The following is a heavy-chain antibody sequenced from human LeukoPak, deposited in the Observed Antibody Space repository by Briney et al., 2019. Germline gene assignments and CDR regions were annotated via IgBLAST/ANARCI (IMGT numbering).Heavy chain of an antibody. Sequence: GASVKVSCKASGGTFSSYAISWVRQAPGQGLEWMGGIIPIFGTANYAQKFQGRVTITADESTSTAYMELSSLRSEDTAVYYCVRDVDYSDAFDIWGQGTMVTVSS. J-gene: IGHJ3*02. CDR3: VRDVDYSDAFDI. CDR2: IIPIFGTA. V-gene: IGHV1-69*13. D-gene: IGHD2-15*01. CDR1: GGTFSSYA.